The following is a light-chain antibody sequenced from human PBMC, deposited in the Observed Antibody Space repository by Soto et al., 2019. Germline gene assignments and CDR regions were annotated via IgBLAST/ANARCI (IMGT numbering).Light chain of an antibody. Sequence: EVVLTQSPGTLSLSPGERATLSCRASQSVSSNYVAWYQQIPGQTPRLLIYGASSRATGIPDRFSGSGSGTDFTLTISRLEPEDCAVYYCQQYGRSPTTFGQGTKVDIK. V-gene: IGKV3-20*01. CDR1: QSVSSNY. J-gene: IGKJ1*01. CDR2: GAS. CDR3: QQYGRSPTT.